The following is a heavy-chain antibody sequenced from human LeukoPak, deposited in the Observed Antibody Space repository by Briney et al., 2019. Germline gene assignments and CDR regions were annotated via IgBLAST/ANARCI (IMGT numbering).Heavy chain of an antibody. V-gene: IGHV3-48*03. CDR3: ARAFDY. CDR2: ISSSSNTM. J-gene: IGHJ4*02. CDR1: GFTFSSYE. Sequence: GGSLRLSCTASGFTFSSYEMNWVRQAPGKGLEWVSYISSSSNTMYYADSVKGRFTISRDNAKNSLYLQMNSLRDEDTAVYYCARAFDYWGQGTLVAVSS.